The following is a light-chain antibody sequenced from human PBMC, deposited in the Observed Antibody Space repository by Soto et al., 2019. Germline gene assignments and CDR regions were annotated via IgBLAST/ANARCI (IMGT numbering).Light chain of an antibody. CDR2: EVS. Sequence: QSALTQPASVSGSPGQSITISCTATSSDVGGYNYVSWSQQHPGKAPQLMIYEVSNRPSGVSNRFSGSKSGNTASLTISGLQAEDEADYYCSSYTSSSTYVFGTGTKVTVL. J-gene: IGLJ1*01. V-gene: IGLV2-14*01. CDR1: SSDVGGYNY. CDR3: SSYTSSSTYV.